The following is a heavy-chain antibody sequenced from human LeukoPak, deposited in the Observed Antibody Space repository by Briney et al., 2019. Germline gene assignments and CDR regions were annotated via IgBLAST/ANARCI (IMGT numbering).Heavy chain of an antibody. CDR1: GYTFTGYY. Sequence: ASVKVSCKASGYTFTGYYMHWVRQAPGQGLEWMGWINPNSGGTNYAQKFQGRVTMTRDTSISTAYMELSRLRSDDTAVYYCARVLSIAAAGKAFDYWGQGTLVTVSS. CDR2: INPNSGGT. CDR3: ARVLSIAAAGKAFDY. V-gene: IGHV1-2*02. D-gene: IGHD6-13*01. J-gene: IGHJ4*02.